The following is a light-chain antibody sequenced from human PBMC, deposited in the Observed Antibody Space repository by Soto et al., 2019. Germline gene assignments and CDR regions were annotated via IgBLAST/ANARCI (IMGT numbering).Light chain of an antibody. Sequence: DIVMTQSPESLAVSLGEGATINCKSSQSIFYGSNNKNYLAWYQQKPGQPPKLLIYWASTRESGVPDRFSGSGSGTDFTLTISSLQSEDFAVYYCQQYNTWPPITFGQGIRLE. CDR3: QQYNTWPPIT. CDR1: QSIFYGSNNKNY. V-gene: IGKV4-1*01. CDR2: WAS. J-gene: IGKJ5*01.